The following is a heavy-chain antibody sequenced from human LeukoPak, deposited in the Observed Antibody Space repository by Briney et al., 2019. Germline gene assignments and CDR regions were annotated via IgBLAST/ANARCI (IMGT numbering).Heavy chain of an antibody. J-gene: IGHJ6*03. D-gene: IGHD3-10*01. Sequence: SVKVSCKASGGTFSSYAISWVRQAPGQGLEWMGRIIPIFGTANYAQKFQGRVTITTDESTSTAYMGLSSLRSEDTAVYYCARERGSGDSYYYYYMDVWGKGTTVTVSS. CDR1: GGTFSSYA. V-gene: IGHV1-69*05. CDR3: ARERGSGDSYYYYYMDV. CDR2: IIPIFGTA.